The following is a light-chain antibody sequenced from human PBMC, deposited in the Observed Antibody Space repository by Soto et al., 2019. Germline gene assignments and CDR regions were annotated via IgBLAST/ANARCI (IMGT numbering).Light chain of an antibody. CDR2: AAS. CDR1: QGISSY. V-gene: IGKV1-39*01. J-gene: IGKJ1*01. CDR3: QQSYSTPRT. Sequence: DIQMTQSPSSLSASVGDRVTITCRASQGISSYLNWYQQKPGKAPKLLIYAASSLQSGFPSRFSGSGSGTDFTLTISSLQPEDFATYYCQQSYSTPRTFGQGTKVEIK.